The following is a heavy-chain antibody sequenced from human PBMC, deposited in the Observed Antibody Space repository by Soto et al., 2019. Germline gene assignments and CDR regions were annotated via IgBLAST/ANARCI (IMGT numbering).Heavy chain of an antibody. Sequence: ASVKVSCKASGYTFNTYGISWVRQAPGQGLEWMGWISTYNGNTNYAQKLQDRITMTIDTSTTTGYMELRSLRSDDTAVYYCARDGMTTVTTEWNDAFDIWGQGTMVTVSS. CDR2: ISTYNGNT. CDR3: ARDGMTTVTTEWNDAFDI. D-gene: IGHD4-17*01. V-gene: IGHV1-18*01. J-gene: IGHJ3*02. CDR1: GYTFNTYG.